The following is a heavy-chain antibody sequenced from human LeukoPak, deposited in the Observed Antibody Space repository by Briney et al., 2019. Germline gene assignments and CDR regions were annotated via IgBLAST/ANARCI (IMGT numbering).Heavy chain of an antibody. J-gene: IGHJ4*02. D-gene: IGHD6-13*01. CDR1: GGSISSYY. CDR2: INYSGST. CDR3: ARGGGIAAAPFDY. V-gene: IGHV4-59*01. Sequence: SETLSLTCTVSGGSISSYYWSWIRQPPGKGLEWIGYINYSGSTNYNPSLKSRVTISVDTSKNQFSLKLSSVTAADTAVYYCARGGGIAAAPFDYWGQGTLVTVSS.